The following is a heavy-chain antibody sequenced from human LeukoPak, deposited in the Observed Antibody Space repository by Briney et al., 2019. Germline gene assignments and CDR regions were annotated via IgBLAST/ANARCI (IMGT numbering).Heavy chain of an antibody. J-gene: IGHJ4*02. CDR1: GFTFSSYS. D-gene: IGHD3-3*01. Sequence: GGSLRLSCAASGFTFSSYSMNWVRQAPGKGLEWVSYISSSGSIIHYADSVKGRFTISRDNAKNSLYLQMNSLRAEDTAVYYCAREATIFTDYWGQGTLVTVSS. CDR3: AREATIFTDY. CDR2: ISSSGSII. V-gene: IGHV3-48*04.